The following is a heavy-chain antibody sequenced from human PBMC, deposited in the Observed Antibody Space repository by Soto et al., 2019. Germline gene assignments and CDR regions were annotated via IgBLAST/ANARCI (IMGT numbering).Heavy chain of an antibody. D-gene: IGHD4-17*01. CDR3: ARDDYYDYIFTY. CDR1: GFPFSTTT. V-gene: IGHV3-64*02. CDR2: ISPDAVNT. Sequence: GGSLRLSCAASGFPFSTTTMHWVRQAPGKGLEYVSAISPDAVNTYYADSVKGRFTISRDNSKNTLYLQMDSLRAEDMAVYYCARDDYYDYIFTYWGQGTLVTVSS. J-gene: IGHJ1*01.